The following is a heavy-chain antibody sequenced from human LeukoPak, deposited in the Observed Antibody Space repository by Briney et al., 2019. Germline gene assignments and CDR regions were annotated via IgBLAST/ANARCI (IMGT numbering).Heavy chain of an antibody. V-gene: IGHV1-2*02. Sequence: GASVKVSCKASGYTFTGYYMHWVRQAPGQGLEWMGWINPKSGATSYVEKFQGRITMTRDTSITTAYMELSRLRSDDTAVYYCVKQRGDASLSEYWGQGTLVTVSS. D-gene: IGHD2-21*02. J-gene: IGHJ4*02. CDR1: GYTFTGYY. CDR3: VKQRGDASLSEY. CDR2: INPKSGAT.